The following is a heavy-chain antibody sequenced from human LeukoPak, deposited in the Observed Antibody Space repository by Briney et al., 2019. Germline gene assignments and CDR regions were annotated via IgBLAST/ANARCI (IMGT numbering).Heavy chain of an antibody. D-gene: IGHD3-22*01. Sequence: PSETLSLTCTVSGGSISSGGYYWSWIRQPPGKGLEWIGYIYYSGSTNYNPSLKSRVTISVDTSKNQFSLKLSSVTAADTAVYYCARGDPQYYYDSSGYYGVIDYWGQGTLVTVSS. J-gene: IGHJ4*02. V-gene: IGHV4-61*08. CDR2: IYYSGST. CDR1: GGSISSGGYY. CDR3: ARGDPQYYYDSSGYYGVIDY.